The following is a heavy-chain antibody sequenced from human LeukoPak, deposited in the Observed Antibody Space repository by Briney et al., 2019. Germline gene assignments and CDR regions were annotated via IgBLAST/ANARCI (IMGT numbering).Heavy chain of an antibody. CDR3: ARALGVVVAATPVFDY. CDR2: INWNGGSR. V-gene: IGHV3-20*04. J-gene: IGHJ4*02. CDR1: GFNFDDYV. D-gene: IGHD2-15*01. Sequence: PGGSLRLSCAASGFNFDDYVMTWVRQAPGKGLEWVSGINWNGGSRGYADSVKGRFTISRDNAKNSLYLEMNSLRAEDTAVYYCARALGVVVAATPVFDYWGQGTLVTVSS.